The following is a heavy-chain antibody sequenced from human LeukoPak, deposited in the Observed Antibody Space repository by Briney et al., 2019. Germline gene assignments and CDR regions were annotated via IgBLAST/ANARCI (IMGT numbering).Heavy chain of an antibody. CDR3: ARTPRGLYYYDSSGYLGGFDP. CDR2: INPNSGGT. V-gene: IGHV1-2*02. Sequence: GASVRVSCKASGYTFTGYYMHWVRQAPGQGLEWMGWINPNSGGTNYAQKFQGRVTMTRDTSISTAYMELSRLRSDDTAVYYCARTPRGLYYYDSSGYLGGFDPWGQGTLVTVSS. D-gene: IGHD3-22*01. J-gene: IGHJ5*02. CDR1: GYTFTGYY.